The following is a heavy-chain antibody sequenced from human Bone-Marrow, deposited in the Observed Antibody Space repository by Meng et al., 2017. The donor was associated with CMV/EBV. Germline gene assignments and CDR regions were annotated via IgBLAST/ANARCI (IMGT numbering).Heavy chain of an antibody. CDR2: ISSSSYI. D-gene: IGHD5-24*01. V-gene: IGHV3-21*01. Sequence: GESLKISCAASGFTFSSYSMNWVRQAPGKGLEWVSSISSSSYIYYADSVKGRFTISRDNAKNSLYLQMNSLRAEDTAVYYCAREDEAGWLQSYYYYYGMDVWGQGTTVTVSS. CDR3: AREDEAGWLQSYYYYYGMDV. CDR1: GFTFSSYS. J-gene: IGHJ6*02.